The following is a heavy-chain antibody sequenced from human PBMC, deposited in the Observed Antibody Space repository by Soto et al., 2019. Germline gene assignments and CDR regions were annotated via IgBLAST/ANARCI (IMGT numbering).Heavy chain of an antibody. D-gene: IGHD2-21*02. J-gene: IGHJ4*02. CDR3: ERDRGVTTPGYFDY. CDR2: IWYDGSNK. CDR1: GFTFSSYG. V-gene: IGHV3-33*01. Sequence: QVQLVESGGGVVQPGRSLRLSCAASGFTFSSYGMHWVRQAPGKGLEWVAVIWYDGSNKYYADSVKGRITISRDNSKHTLYLQMNSLRAEDTAVYYCERDRGVTTPGYFDYWGQGTLVTVSS.